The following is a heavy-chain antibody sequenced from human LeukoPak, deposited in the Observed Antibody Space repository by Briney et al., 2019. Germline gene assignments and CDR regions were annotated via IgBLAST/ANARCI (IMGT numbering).Heavy chain of an antibody. J-gene: IGHJ4*02. V-gene: IGHV3-23*01. CDR1: GFTFSSYA. Sequence: GGSLRLSCAASGFTFSSYAMSWVRQAPGKGLEWVSAISGSGGSTYYADSVKGRFTISRDNSKNTLYLQMNSLRDEDTAVCYCAKPPRRTGQGFDYWGQGTLVTVSS. CDR3: AKPPRRTGQGFDY. D-gene: IGHD6-6*01. CDR2: ISGSGGST.